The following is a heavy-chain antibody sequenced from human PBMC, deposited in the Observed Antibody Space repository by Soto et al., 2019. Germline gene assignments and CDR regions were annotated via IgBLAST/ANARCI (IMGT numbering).Heavy chain of an antibody. V-gene: IGHV1-3*01. CDR3: ARDPNDSSAYYHHYYYGMDV. CDR2: INAGNGNT. Sequence: ASVKVSCKASGYTFTSYGIHWVRQAPGQRLEWTGWINAGNGNTKYSEKFQGRVTITRDTSAGTAYLELSSLRSEDTAVYYCARDPNDSSAYYHHYYYGMDVWGQGTTVTVSS. D-gene: IGHD3-22*01. CDR1: GYTFTSYG. J-gene: IGHJ6*02.